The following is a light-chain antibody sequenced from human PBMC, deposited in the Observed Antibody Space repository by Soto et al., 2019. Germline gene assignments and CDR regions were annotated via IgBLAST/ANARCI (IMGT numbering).Light chain of an antibody. CDR2: GAS. Sequence: EIVMTQSPATLSVSPGARATLSCRASQSVSSNLAWYQQKPGQAPRLLLDGASTRATGIPARFSGIGSGTEFTLTISSLQFEDFGVYYCQQYNNWPLYTFGQGTKLEIK. CDR3: QQYNNWPLYT. CDR1: QSVSSN. J-gene: IGKJ2*01. V-gene: IGKV3-15*01.